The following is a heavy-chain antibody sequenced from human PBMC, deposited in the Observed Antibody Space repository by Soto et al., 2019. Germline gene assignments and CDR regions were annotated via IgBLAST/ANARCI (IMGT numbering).Heavy chain of an antibody. CDR1: GGSISSGDYY. J-gene: IGHJ4*02. CDR3: ARDYYDSSGFSDY. V-gene: IGHV4-30-4*01. D-gene: IGHD3-22*01. Sequence: SETLSLTCTVSGGSISSGDYYWSWIRQPPGKGLEWIGYIYYSGSTYYNPSLKSRVTISVDTSKNQFSLKLSSVTAADTAVYYCARDYYDSSGFSDYWGQGTLVTVSS. CDR2: IYYSGST.